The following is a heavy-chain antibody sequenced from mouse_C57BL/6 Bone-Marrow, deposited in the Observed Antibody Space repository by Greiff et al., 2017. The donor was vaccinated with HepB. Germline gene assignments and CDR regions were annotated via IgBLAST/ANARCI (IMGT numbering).Heavy chain of an antibody. Sequence: QVQLKQPGAELVKPGASVKMSCKASGYTFTSYWITWVKQRPGQGLEWIGDIYPGSGSTNYNEKFKSKAILTVDTSSSTAYMQLSSLTSEDSAVYYCALGSSGAWFAYWGQGTLVTVSA. V-gene: IGHV1-55*01. J-gene: IGHJ3*01. D-gene: IGHD1-1*01. CDR2: IYPGSGST. CDR1: GYTFTSYW. CDR3: ALGSSGAWFAY.